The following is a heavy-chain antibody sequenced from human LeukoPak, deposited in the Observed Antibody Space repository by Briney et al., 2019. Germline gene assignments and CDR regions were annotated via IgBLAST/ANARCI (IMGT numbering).Heavy chain of an antibody. CDR3: ARDKLSPGWFDP. J-gene: IGHJ5*02. Sequence: ASVKVSCKASGYTFTSYYMHWVRQAPGQGLEWMGIINPSGGSTSYAQKFQGRVTMTRDTSTSTVYMELRSLRSDDTAVYYCARDKLSPGWFDPWGQGTLVTVSS. V-gene: IGHV1-46*01. D-gene: IGHD3-10*01. CDR1: GYTFTSYY. CDR2: INPSGGST.